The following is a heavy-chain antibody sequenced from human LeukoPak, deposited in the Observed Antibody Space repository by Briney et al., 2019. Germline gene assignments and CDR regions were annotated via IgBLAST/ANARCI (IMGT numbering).Heavy chain of an antibody. J-gene: IGHJ4*02. D-gene: IGHD5/OR15-5a*01. CDR3: ARLYVHIQYYFDY. CDR2: IYYSGST. V-gene: IGHV4-59*01. Sequence: PSETLSLTCTVSGGSISSYYWSWIRQPPGKGLEWIGYIYYSGSTNYNPSLKSRVTISVDTSKNQFSLKLSSVTAADTAVYYCARLYVHIQYYFDYWGQGTLVTVSS. CDR1: GGSISSYY.